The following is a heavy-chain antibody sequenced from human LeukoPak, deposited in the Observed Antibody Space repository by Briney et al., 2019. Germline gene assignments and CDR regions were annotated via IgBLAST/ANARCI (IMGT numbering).Heavy chain of an antibody. J-gene: IGHJ4*02. Sequence: GSLRLSCAASGFSFTSYAMSWVRQAPGKGLDWVSGISGSGTTIYYADSAKGRFTISRDNSKNTLYLQMNSLRAEDTAVYYCARDSYGSRYYFDYWGQGTLVTVSS. V-gene: IGHV3-23*01. CDR3: ARDSYGSRYYFDY. CDR2: ISGSGTTI. CDR1: GFSFTSYA. D-gene: IGHD5-18*01.